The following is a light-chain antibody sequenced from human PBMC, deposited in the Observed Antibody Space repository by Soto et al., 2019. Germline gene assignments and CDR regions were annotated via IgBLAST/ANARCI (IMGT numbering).Light chain of an antibody. CDR3: QQSYSTLRT. CDR2: AAS. J-gene: IGKJ1*01. Sequence: IHMTDAASSLSATVLYRVTITFLSSQTINNYLKWYQQRPGEAPKLLIYAASSFQGGVPSRFSGSGSGTVFTLTISGLQPEDFATYYCQQSYSTLRTFGQGTKVDNK. CDR1: QTINNY. V-gene: IGKV1-39*01.